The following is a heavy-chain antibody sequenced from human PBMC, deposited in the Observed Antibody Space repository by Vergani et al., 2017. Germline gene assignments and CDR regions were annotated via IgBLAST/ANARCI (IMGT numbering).Heavy chain of an antibody. V-gene: IGHV3-13*01. Sequence: EVQLVESGGGLVQPGGSLRLSCAASGFTFSSYDMHWVRQATGKGLEWVSAIGTAGDTYYPGSVKGRFTISRENAKNSLYLQMNSLRAGDTAVYYCASGQSIAAAGTLYFDYWGQGTLVTVSS. D-gene: IGHD6-13*01. CDR1: GFTFSSYD. CDR2: IGTAGDT. CDR3: ASGQSIAAAGTLYFDY. J-gene: IGHJ4*02.